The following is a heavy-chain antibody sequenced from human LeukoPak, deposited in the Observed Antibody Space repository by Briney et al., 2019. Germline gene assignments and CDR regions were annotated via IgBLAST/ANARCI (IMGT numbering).Heavy chain of an antibody. D-gene: IGHD1-26*01. CDR2: INHSGST. CDR1: GGSFSGYY. Sequence: SETLSLTCAVYGGSFSGYYWSWIRQPPGKGLEWIGEINHSGSTNYNPSLKSRVTISVDTSKNQFSLKLSSVTAADTAVYYCARRWDGKTFDYWGQGTLVTVSS. CDR3: ARRWDGKTFDY. V-gene: IGHV4-34*01. J-gene: IGHJ4*02.